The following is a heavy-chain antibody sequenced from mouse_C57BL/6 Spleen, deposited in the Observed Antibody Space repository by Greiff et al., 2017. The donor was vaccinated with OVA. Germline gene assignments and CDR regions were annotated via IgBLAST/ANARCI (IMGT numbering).Heavy chain of an antibody. J-gene: IGHJ4*01. CDR1: GYTFTSYG. V-gene: IGHV1-81*01. Sequence: QVHVKQSGAELARPGASVKLSCKASGYTFTSYGISWVKQRTGQGLEWIGEIYPRSGNTYYNEKFKGKATLTADKSSSTAYMELRSLTSEDSAVYFCARVIITTVVATEGDAMDYWGQGTSVTVSS. CDR3: ARVIITTVVATEGDAMDY. D-gene: IGHD1-1*01. CDR2: IYPRSGNT.